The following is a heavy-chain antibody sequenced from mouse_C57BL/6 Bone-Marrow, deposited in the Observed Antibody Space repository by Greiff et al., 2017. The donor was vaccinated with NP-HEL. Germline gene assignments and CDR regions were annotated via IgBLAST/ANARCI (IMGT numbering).Heavy chain of an antibody. Sequence: EVQLVESGPGLVKPSQSLSLTCSVTGYSITSGYYWNWIRQFPGNKLEWMGYISYDGSNNYNPSLKNRISITRDTSKNQFFLKLNSVTTEDTATYYCARVDYDVRDYWGQGTTLTVSS. CDR3: ARVDYDVRDY. J-gene: IGHJ2*01. CDR1: GYSITSGYY. D-gene: IGHD2-4*01. V-gene: IGHV3-6*01. CDR2: ISYDGSN.